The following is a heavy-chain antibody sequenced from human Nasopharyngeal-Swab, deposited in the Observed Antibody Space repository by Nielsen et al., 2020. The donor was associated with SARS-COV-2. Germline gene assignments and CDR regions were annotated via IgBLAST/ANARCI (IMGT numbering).Heavy chain of an antibody. Sequence: GESLKISCAASGFTFSSYAMHWVRQAPGKGLEWVAVISYDGSNKYYADSVKGRFTISRDNSKNTLYLQMNSLRAEDTAVYYCARDFKGAAAAPDYWGQGTLVTVSS. V-gene: IGHV3-30-3*01. J-gene: IGHJ4*02. D-gene: IGHD6-13*01. CDR3: ARDFKGAAAAPDY. CDR1: GFTFSSYA. CDR2: ISYDGSNK.